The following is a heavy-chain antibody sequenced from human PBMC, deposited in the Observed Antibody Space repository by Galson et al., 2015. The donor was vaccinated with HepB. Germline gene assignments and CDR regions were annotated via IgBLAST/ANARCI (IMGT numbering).Heavy chain of an antibody. CDR2: IKQDGSEK. D-gene: IGHD6-19*01. CDR1: GFTFSSYW. Sequence: SLRLSCAASGFTFSSYWMSWVRQAPGKGLEWVANIKQDGSEKYYVDSVKGRFTISRDNAKNSLYLQMNSLRAEDTAVYYCARDISEYSSGWHEPGGTDYWSQGTLVTVSS. J-gene: IGHJ4*02. V-gene: IGHV3-7*03. CDR3: ARDISEYSSGWHEPGGTDY.